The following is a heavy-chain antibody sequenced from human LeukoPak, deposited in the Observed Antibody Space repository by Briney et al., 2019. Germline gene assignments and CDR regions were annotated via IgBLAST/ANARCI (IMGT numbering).Heavy chain of an antibody. D-gene: IGHD2/OR15-2a*01. CDR2: ISYDGSNK. CDR3: AKCLSDEFDY. J-gene: IGHJ4*02. V-gene: IGHV3-30-3*02. Sequence: PGGSLRLSCAASGFTFSSYAMHWVRQAPGKGLEWVAVISYDGSNKYYADSVKGRFTISRDNSKNTLYLQMNSLRAEDTAVYYCAKCLSDEFDYWGQGTLVTVSS. CDR1: GFTFSSYA.